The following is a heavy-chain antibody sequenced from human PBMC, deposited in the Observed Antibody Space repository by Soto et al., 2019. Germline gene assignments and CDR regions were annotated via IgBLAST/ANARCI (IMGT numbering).Heavy chain of an antibody. D-gene: IGHD1-26*01. V-gene: IGHV4-28*01. CDR3: ARREIQGPIDY. CDR2: IYYSGTT. CDR1: GYSISSNNW. Sequence: QVQLQESGPGLVKPSDTLSLTCAVSGYSISSNNWWGWIRQPPGKGLEWIGYIYYSGTTYYNPSLKXRXTXSXXTSTNQFSLKLTSVTAVDTAVYYCARREIQGPIDYWGQGTLVTVSS. J-gene: IGHJ4*02.